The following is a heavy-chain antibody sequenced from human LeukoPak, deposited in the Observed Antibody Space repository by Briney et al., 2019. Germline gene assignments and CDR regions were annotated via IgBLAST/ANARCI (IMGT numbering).Heavy chain of an antibody. CDR3: AKDRAGIQLWFDY. Sequence: GGSLRLSCAASGFTFSSYGMHWVRQAPGKGLEWVAVISYDGSNKYYADSVKGRFTISRDNSKNTLYLQMNSLRAEDTAVYYCAKDRAGIQLWFDYWGQETLVTVSS. CDR2: ISYDGSNK. D-gene: IGHD5-18*01. J-gene: IGHJ4*02. CDR1: GFTFSSYG. V-gene: IGHV3-30*18.